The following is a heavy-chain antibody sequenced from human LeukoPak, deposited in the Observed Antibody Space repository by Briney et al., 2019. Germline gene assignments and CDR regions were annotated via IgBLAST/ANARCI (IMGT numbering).Heavy chain of an antibody. CDR3: LRDKGDVTRPSCERFDY. Sequence: KPSETLSLTCTLSGGSINSYYWSWIRQPPGKGLEWIGYIHYDVTTNYNPSLESRVAISVDTSNNQFSLRLSSVTAADTAVYYCLRDKGDVTRPSCERFDYWAQGILVTVSS. V-gene: IGHV4-59*01. J-gene: IGHJ4*02. D-gene: IGHD4-17*01. CDR1: GGSINSYY. CDR2: IHYDVTT.